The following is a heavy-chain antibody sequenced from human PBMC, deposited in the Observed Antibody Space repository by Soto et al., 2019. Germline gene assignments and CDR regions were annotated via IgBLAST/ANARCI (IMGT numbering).Heavy chain of an antibody. Sequence: GESLKISCKGSGYRFTSYWIGWVRQMPGKGLEWMGIIYPGDSDTRYSPSFQGQVTISADNSISTAYLQWSSLKASDTAIYYCVRGYNRGWSIHPYYFDYWSQGTLVTVSS. CDR1: GYRFTSYW. V-gene: IGHV5-51*01. CDR3: VRGYNRGWSIHPYYFDY. CDR2: IYPGDSDT. J-gene: IGHJ4*02. D-gene: IGHD6-19*01.